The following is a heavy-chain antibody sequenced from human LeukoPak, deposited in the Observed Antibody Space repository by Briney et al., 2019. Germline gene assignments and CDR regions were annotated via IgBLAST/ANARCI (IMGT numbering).Heavy chain of an antibody. CDR1: GFTFSSYA. CDR2: ISGSGGST. Sequence: PGGSLRLSCAASGFTFSSYAMSWVRQAPGKGLEWVSAISGSGGSTYYADSVKGWFTISRDNSKNTLYLQMNSLRAEDTAVYYCASYCSSTSCYAFRFDPWGQGTLVTVSS. CDR3: ASYCSSTSCYAFRFDP. D-gene: IGHD2-2*01. J-gene: IGHJ5*02. V-gene: IGHV3-23*01.